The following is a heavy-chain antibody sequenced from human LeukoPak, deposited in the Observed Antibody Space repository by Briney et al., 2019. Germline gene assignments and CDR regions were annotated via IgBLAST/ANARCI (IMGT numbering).Heavy chain of an antibody. CDR3: TKVARYNWNDVGIFDAFDI. J-gene: IGHJ3*02. Sequence: GGSLRLSCAASGFTFSSYAMHWVRQAPGKGLEWVAVISYDGSNKKYADSVKGRFTISRDNSKNTLYLQMNSLRTEDTAVYYCTKVARYNWNDVGIFDAFDIWGQGTMVTVSS. CDR2: ISYDGSNK. CDR1: GFTFSSYA. D-gene: IGHD1-20*01. V-gene: IGHV3-30*04.